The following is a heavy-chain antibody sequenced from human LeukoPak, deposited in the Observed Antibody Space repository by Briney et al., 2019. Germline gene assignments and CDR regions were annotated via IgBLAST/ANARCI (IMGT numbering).Heavy chain of an antibody. CDR3: AECSSTSCYFGNILNMAFDI. CDR1: GGTFSSYA. Sequence: SVKVSCKASGGTFSSYAISWVRQAPGQGLEWMGGIIPIFGTANYAQKFQGRVTITAAESTSTAYMELSSLRSEDTAVYYCAECSSTSCYFGNILNMAFDIWGQGTMVTVSS. CDR2: IIPIFGTA. J-gene: IGHJ3*02. V-gene: IGHV1-69*13. D-gene: IGHD2-2*01.